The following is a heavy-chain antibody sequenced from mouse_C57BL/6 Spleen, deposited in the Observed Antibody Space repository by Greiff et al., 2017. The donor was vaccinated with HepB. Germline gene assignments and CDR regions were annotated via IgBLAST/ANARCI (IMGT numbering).Heavy chain of an antibody. CDR3: AKDDYGSSYGYAMDY. CDR2: IWRGGST. D-gene: IGHD1-1*01. Sequence: VQLQQSGPGLVQPSQSLSITCTVSGFSLTSYGVHWVRQSPGKGLEWLGVIWRGGSTDYNAAFMSRLSITKDNSKSQVFFKMNSLQADDTAIYYCAKDDYGSSYGYAMDYWGQGTSVTVSS. CDR1: GFSLTSYG. V-gene: IGHV2-5*01. J-gene: IGHJ4*01.